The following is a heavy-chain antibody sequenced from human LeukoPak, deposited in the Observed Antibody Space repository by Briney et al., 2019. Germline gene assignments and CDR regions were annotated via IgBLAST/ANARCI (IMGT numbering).Heavy chain of an antibody. CDR3: ARDLLFYSGSYSDYFDY. Sequence: ASVKVSCKASGGTFSSYAISWARQAPGQGLEWMGWISAYNGNTNYAQKLQGRVTMTTDTSTSTAYMELRSLRSDDTAVYYCARDLLFYSGSYSDYFDYWGQGTLVTVSS. CDR2: ISAYNGNT. CDR1: GGTFSSYA. D-gene: IGHD1-26*01. J-gene: IGHJ4*02. V-gene: IGHV1-18*01.